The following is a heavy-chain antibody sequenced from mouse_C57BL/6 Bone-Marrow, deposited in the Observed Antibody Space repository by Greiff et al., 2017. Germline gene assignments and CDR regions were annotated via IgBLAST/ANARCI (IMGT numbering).Heavy chain of an antibody. CDR1: GYTFTSYW. D-gene: IGHD2-2*01. J-gene: IGHJ4*01. V-gene: IGHV1-50*01. CDR3: ARGYLYYYAMDY. CDR2: IDPSDSYT. Sequence: QVQLQQPGAELVKPGASVKLSCKASGYTFTSYWMQWVKQRPGQGLEWIGEIDPSDSYTNYNQKFKGKATLTVDTSSSTAYMQLSSLTSEDSAVYYCARGYLYYYAMDYWGQGTSVTVSS.